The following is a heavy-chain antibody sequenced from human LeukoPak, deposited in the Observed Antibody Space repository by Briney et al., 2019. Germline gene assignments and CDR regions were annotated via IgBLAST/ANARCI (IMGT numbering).Heavy chain of an antibody. D-gene: IGHD2-21*02. CDR1: GFTFSSYE. Sequence: GGSLRPSCAASGFTFSSYEMNWVRQAPGKGLEWVSYISSSGSTIYYADSVKGRFTISRDNAKNSLYLQMNSLREEDMALYYCAKTSTSYCTGDCLPGYFDLWGRGTLVTVSS. J-gene: IGHJ2*01. CDR3: AKTSTSYCTGDCLPGYFDL. CDR2: ISSSGSTI. V-gene: IGHV3-48*03.